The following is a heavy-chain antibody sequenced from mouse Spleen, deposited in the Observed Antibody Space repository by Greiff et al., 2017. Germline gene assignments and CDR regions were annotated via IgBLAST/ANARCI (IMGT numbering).Heavy chain of an antibody. J-gene: IGHJ2*01. CDR1: GYSITSGYY. V-gene: IGHV3-6*01. CDR2: ISYDGSN. CDR3: AREELTGSSFDY. Sequence: EVKLEESGPGLVKPSQSLSLTCSVTGYSITSGYYWNWIRQFPGNKLEWMGYISYDGSNNYNPSLKNRISITRDTSKNQFFLKLNSVTTEDTATYYCAREELTGSSFDYWGQGTTLTVSS. D-gene: IGHD4-1*01.